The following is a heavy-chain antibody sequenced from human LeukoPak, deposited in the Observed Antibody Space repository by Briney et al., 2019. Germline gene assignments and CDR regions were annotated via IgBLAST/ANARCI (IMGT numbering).Heavy chain of an antibody. CDR2: INPSGGST. CDR1: GYTFTSYY. CDR3: ARTDYGDYFSYYYGMDV. D-gene: IGHD4-17*01. Sequence: ASVKVSCKASGYTFTSYYMHWVRQAPGQGLEWMGIINPSGGSTSYAQKFQGRVTMTRDTSTSTVYMELSSLRSEDTAVYYCARTDYGDYFSYYYGMDVWGQGTTVTVSS. J-gene: IGHJ6*02. V-gene: IGHV1-46*01.